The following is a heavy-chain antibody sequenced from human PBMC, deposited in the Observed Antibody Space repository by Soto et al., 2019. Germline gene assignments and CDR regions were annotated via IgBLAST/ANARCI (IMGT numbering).Heavy chain of an antibody. D-gene: IGHD3-9*01. CDR2: ISAYNGNT. CDR3: ARAYYDILTGPARYYYYYGMDV. V-gene: IGHV1-18*04. CDR1: GYTFTSYG. Sequence: GASVKVSCKASGYTFTSYGISWVRQAPGQGLEWMGWISAYNGNTNYAQKLQGRVTMTTDTSTSTAYMELRSLRSDDTAVYYCARAYYDILTGPARYYYYYGMDVWGQGTTVTV. J-gene: IGHJ6*02.